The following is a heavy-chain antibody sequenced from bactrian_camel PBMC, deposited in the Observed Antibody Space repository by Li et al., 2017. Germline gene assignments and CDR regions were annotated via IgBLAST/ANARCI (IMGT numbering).Heavy chain of an antibody. CDR2: INSGGFST. V-gene: IGHV3S31*01. J-gene: IGHJ4*01. Sequence: VQLVESGGGLVQPGGSLRLSCTASGFTFSSYAMSWVRQAPGKGLEWVSTINSGGFSTYYADSVKGRFTISRDNAKNTLYLQMDSLDPDDTAMYYCAAESSCNNWYRTRPLFSENTYWGQGTQVTVS. D-gene: IGHD6*01. CDR3: AAESSCNNWYRTRPLFSENTY. CDR1: GFTFSSYA.